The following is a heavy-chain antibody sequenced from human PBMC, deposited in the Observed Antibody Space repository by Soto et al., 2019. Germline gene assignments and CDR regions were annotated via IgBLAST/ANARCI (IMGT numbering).Heavy chain of an antibody. J-gene: IGHJ3*02. CDR1: GFTFSSYS. CDR2: ISSSSSYI. Sequence: GGSLRLSCAASGFTFSSYSMNWVRQAPGKGLEWVSSISSSSSYIYYADSVKGRFTISRDNAKNSLYLQMNSLRAEDTAVYYCARTIYDYIWGSYRYTGSGAFDIWGQGTMVTVSS. CDR3: ARTIYDYIWGSYRYTGSGAFDI. V-gene: IGHV3-21*01. D-gene: IGHD3-16*02.